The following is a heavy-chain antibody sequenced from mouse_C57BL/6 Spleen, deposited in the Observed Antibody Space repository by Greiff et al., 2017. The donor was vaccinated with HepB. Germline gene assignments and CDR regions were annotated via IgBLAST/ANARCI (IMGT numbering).Heavy chain of an antibody. Sequence: DVKLVESGGDLVKPGGFLKLSCAASGFTFSSYGMSWVRQTPDKRLEWVATISSGGSYTYYPDSVKGRFTISRDNAKNTLYLQMSSLKSEDTAMYYCARHDSYFFDYWGQGTTLTVSS. J-gene: IGHJ2*01. CDR3: ARHDSYFFDY. CDR1: GFTFSSYG. CDR2: ISSGGSYT. V-gene: IGHV5-6*02. D-gene: IGHD3-2*01.